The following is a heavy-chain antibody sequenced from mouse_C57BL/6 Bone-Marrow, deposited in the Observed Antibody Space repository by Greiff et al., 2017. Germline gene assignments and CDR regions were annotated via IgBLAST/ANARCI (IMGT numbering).Heavy chain of an antibody. D-gene: IGHD1-1*01. CDR1: GFTFSSYT. CDR3: ERGYYYGGAY. V-gene: IGHV5-9*01. CDR2: ISGGGGNT. Sequence: EVMLVEPGGGLVKPGGSLKLSCAASGFTFSSYTMSWVRQTPEKRLEWVATISGGGGNTYYPDRVKGRFTISRDTAKNPLYLQMSSLRSEDTALYDCERGYYYGGAYWGQGTLVTVSA. J-gene: IGHJ3*01.